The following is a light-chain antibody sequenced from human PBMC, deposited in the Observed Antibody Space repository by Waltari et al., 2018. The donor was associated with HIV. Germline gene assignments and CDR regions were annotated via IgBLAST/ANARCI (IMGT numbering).Light chain of an antibody. Sequence: VLTQTPPFCLVLFGPASPIPCKPSETLLQNDGKTYFYWYVQKTGQPPQLLLYEVSNRFTGVPDRFIGSGSGTDFTLILSRVEAEDVGVYYCMQSAQFPLTFGGGTKVEIK. J-gene: IGKJ4*01. CDR1: ETLLQNDGKTY. CDR3: MQSAQFPLT. V-gene: IGKV2D-29*01. CDR2: EVS.